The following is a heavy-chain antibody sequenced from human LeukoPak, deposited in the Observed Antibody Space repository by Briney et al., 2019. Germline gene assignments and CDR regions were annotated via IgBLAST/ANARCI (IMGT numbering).Heavy chain of an antibody. CDR2: ISYDGSNK. CDR3: AKDRSPNYHYYGMDV. Sequence: GGSLRLSCAASGFTFSSYGMHWVRQAPGKGLEWVAVISYDGSNKYYADSVKGRFTISRDNSKNTLYLQMNSLRAEDTAVYYCAKDRSPNYHYYGMDVWGQGTTVTVSS. V-gene: IGHV3-30*18. CDR1: GFTFSSYG. J-gene: IGHJ6*02.